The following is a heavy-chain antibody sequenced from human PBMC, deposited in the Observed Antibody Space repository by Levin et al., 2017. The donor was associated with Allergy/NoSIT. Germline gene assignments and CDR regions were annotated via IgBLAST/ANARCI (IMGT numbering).Heavy chain of an antibody. CDR2: IYYSGST. V-gene: IGHV4-59*08. Sequence: SSETLSLTCTVSGGSISSYYWSWIRQPPGKGLEWIGYIYYSGSTNYNPSLKSRVTISVDTSKNQFSLKLSSVTAADTAVYYCARQSGRYQLLYGGWFDPWGQGTLVTVSS. J-gene: IGHJ5*02. D-gene: IGHD2-2*02. CDR1: GGSISSYY. CDR3: ARQSGRYQLLYGGWFDP.